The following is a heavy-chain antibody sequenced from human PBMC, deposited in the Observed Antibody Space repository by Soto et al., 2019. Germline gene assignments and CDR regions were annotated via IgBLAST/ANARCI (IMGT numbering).Heavy chain of an antibody. J-gene: IGHJ3*02. Sequence: GASVKVSCKASGGPFSSYAIRWVRQAPGQGLEWMGGIIPIFGTANYAQKFQGRVTITADESTSTAYMELSSLRSEDTAVYYCARDDGGKGPLDAFDIWGQGTMVTVSS. CDR2: IIPIFGTA. CDR1: GGPFSSYA. CDR3: ARDDGGKGPLDAFDI. D-gene: IGHD2-15*01. V-gene: IGHV1-69*13.